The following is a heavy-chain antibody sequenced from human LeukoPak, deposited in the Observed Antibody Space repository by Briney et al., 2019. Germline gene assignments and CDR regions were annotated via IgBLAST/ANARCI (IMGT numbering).Heavy chain of an antibody. J-gene: IGHJ5*02. Sequence: ASVKVSCKASGYTFTSNFIHWVPQAPGQGLEWMGIINPSGGSTSYAQKFQGRVTMTRDTSTSTVYMELSSLRSEDTAVYYCASDSSKSSLADPWGQGTLVTVSS. D-gene: IGHD2-2*01. V-gene: IGHV1-46*01. CDR1: GYTFTSNF. CDR3: ASDSSKSSLADP. CDR2: INPSGGST.